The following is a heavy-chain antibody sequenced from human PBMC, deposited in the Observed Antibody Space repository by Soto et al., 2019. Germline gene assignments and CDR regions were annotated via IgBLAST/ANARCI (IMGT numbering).Heavy chain of an antibody. CDR1: GGSISSGGYY. Sequence: PSETLSLTCTVSGGSISSGGYYWSWIRQHPGKGLEWIGYIYYSGSTYYNPSLKSRVTISVDTSKNQFSLKLGSVTAADTAVYYCARAGESAAMSWYYFDYWGQGTLVTVSS. D-gene: IGHD2-2*01. J-gene: IGHJ4*02. CDR3: ARAGESAAMSWYYFDY. V-gene: IGHV4-31*03. CDR2: IYYSGST.